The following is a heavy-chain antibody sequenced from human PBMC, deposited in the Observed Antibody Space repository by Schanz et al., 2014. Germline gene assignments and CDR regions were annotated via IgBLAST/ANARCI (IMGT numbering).Heavy chain of an antibody. D-gene: IGHD3-10*01. J-gene: IGHJ4*02. Sequence: QVQLQESGPGLVKPSETLSLTCTVSGDSISGYYWNWIRQPPGKGLEWIAYIYYSGSTSYKPSLKSRVTISGDTSKNQVSLKLSSVTAADTAVYYCELITLDRGVRKDYWGQGTLVSVS. CDR2: IYYSGST. CDR1: GDSISGYY. CDR3: ELITLDRGVRKDY. V-gene: IGHV4-59*01.